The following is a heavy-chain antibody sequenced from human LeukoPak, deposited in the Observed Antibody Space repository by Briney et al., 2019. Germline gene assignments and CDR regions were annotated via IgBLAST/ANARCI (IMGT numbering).Heavy chain of an antibody. CDR2: IGGLGGST. J-gene: IGHJ4*02. CDR3: ARDPGVVAFHYFDY. Sequence: GGSLRLSCAASGFTFSSHAMGWVRQAPGKGLEWVSGIGGLGGSTYYAGAVKGRFTISRDNSQNTLYLHMNSLRADDTAVYYCARDPGVVAFHYFDYWGQGSLVTVSS. D-gene: IGHD3-3*01. CDR1: GFTFSSHA. V-gene: IGHV3-23*01.